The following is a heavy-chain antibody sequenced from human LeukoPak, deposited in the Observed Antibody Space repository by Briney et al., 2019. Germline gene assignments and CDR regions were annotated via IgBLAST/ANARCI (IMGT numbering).Heavy chain of an antibody. CDR3: AGYVWGTYRYTNY. V-gene: IGHV3-23*01. CDR1: EFTFSRYA. J-gene: IGHJ4*02. D-gene: IGHD3-16*02. Sequence: TRGSLRLSCAASEFTFSRYAMSWVRQAPGQGPEWVSGISGHSDSTYHADSVKGRFTISRDNSKNTLYLQMNSLRAEDTAVYYCAGYVWGTYRYTNYWGQGTLVTVSS. CDR2: ISGHSDST.